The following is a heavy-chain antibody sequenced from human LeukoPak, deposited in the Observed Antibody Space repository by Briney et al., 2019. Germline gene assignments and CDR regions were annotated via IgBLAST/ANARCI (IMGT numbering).Heavy chain of an antibody. CDR1: GFTFTNAW. V-gene: IGHV3-15*01. J-gene: IGHJ4*02. CDR2: IKSKRDGGTT. D-gene: IGHD1-26*01. Sequence: GGSLRLSCAASGFTFTNAWMNWVRQAPGKGLETVGRIKSKRDGGTTYYAAPVKGRFTISRDDSKNTLYLQMNSLKIEDTAVYYCTTDLGSDWGQGTLVTVSS. CDR3: TTDLGSD.